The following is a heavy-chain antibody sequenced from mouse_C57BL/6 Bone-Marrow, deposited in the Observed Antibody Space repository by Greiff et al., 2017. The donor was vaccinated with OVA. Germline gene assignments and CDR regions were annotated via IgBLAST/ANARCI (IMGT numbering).Heavy chain of an antibody. CDR2: IDPENGDT. CDR3: TTLLYYGSSSDAMDY. D-gene: IGHD1-1*01. V-gene: IGHV14-4*01. CDR1: GFNIKDDY. J-gene: IGHJ4*01. Sequence: VQLQQSGAELVRPGASVKLSCTASGFNIKDDYMHWVKQRPEQGLEWIGWIDPENGDTEYASKFQGKATITADTSSNTAYLQLRSLTSEDTAVYYCTTLLYYGSSSDAMDYWGQGTSVTVSS.